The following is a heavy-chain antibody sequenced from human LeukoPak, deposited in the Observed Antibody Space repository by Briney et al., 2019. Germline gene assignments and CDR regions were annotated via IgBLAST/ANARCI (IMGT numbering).Heavy chain of an antibody. D-gene: IGHD1-1*01. CDR1: GFTFSSYW. V-gene: IGHV3-7*04. CDR3: VRATTGKNVGTFDY. CDR2: IKQDGSAK. J-gene: IGHJ4*02. Sequence: GGSLRLSCAASGFTFSSYWMSWVRQAPGKGLEGVANIKQDGSAKIYVDSVKGRFTLSRDNAENSLYLQMNSLRAEDTAVYYCVRATTGKNVGTFDYWGQGTLVTVSS.